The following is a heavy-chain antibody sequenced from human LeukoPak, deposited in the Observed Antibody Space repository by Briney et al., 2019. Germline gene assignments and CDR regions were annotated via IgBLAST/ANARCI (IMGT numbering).Heavy chain of an antibody. CDR1: GFTFSSYA. D-gene: IGHD1-7*01. V-gene: IGHV3-23*01. J-gene: IGHJ4*02. CDR2: ISGSGGST. CDR3: VNFADKLYYFDY. Sequence: GGSLRLSCAASGFTFSSYAMSWVRQAPGKGLEWVSAISGSGGSTYYADSVKGRFTISRDNSKNTLYLQMNSLRAEDTAVYYCVNFADKLYYFDYWGQGTLVTVSS.